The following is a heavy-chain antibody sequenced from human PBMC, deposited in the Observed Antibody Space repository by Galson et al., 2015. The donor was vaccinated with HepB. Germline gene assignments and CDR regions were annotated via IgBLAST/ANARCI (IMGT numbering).Heavy chain of an antibody. V-gene: IGHV3-7*01. CDR3: ARDGLSDYNLNWSDS. CDR1: GFTFSNYW. J-gene: IGHJ5*01. CDR2: INQDGSEK. D-gene: IGHD1-1*01. Sequence: SLRLSCAASGFTFSNYWMSWVRQTPGKGLEWVADINQDGSEKNYVDSVKGRFTISRDNAKNSLFLQMNSLRAEDTAVYYCARDGLSDYNLNWSDSWGQGTLVTVSS.